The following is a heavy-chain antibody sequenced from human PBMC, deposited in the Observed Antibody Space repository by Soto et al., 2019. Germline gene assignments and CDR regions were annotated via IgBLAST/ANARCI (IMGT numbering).Heavy chain of an antibody. D-gene: IGHD1-7*01. Sequence: AVKVSCKASGGTFSSYAISWLRQAPGQGLEWMGGIIPIFGTANYAQKFQGRVTITADESTSTAYMELSSLRSEDTAVYYCASGLPAYNWHSVTYYYYGMDVWGQGTTVTVSS. J-gene: IGHJ6*02. CDR1: GGTFSSYA. V-gene: IGHV1-69*13. CDR2: IIPIFGTA. CDR3: ASGLPAYNWHSVTYYYYGMDV.